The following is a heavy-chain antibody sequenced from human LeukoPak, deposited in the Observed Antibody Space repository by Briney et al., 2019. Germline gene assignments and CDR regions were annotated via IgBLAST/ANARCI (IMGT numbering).Heavy chain of an antibody. J-gene: IGHJ4*02. V-gene: IGHV4-59*12. CDR2: IYYSGST. CDR1: GGSISSYY. D-gene: IGHD6-19*01. CDR3: ARVAIAVAGPFDY. Sequence: SETLSLTCTVSGGSISSYYWSWIRQPPGKGLEWIGYIYYSGSTNYNPSLKSRVTISVDTSKNQFSLKLSSVTAADTAVYYCARVAIAVAGPFDYWGQGTLVTVSS.